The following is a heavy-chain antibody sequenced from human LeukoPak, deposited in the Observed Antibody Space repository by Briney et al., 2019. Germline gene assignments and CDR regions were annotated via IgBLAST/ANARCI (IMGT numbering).Heavy chain of an antibody. CDR1: GGSLSSYY. CDR3: ARSGSYGFDAFDI. D-gene: IGHD5-18*01. Sequence: SETLSLTCTVSGGSLSSYYWSWIRQPPGKGLEWIGYIYYSGSTNYNPSLKSRVTISVDTSKNQFSLKLSSVTAADTAVYYCARSGSYGFDAFDIWGQGTMVTVSS. V-gene: IGHV4-59*08. J-gene: IGHJ3*02. CDR2: IYYSGST.